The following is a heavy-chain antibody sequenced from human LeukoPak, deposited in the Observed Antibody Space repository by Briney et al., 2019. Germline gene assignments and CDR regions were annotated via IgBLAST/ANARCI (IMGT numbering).Heavy chain of an antibody. Sequence: GGSLRLSCAASGYTFSDYWMSWVRQAPGKGLERVANIKPDGRDKYYVDSVKGRFTISRDNAKGSLYLQMNSLRAEDTAVYYCARGRFCDIDNCYLDCWGQGTLVTVSS. V-gene: IGHV3-7*01. D-gene: IGHD1-20*01. CDR1: GYTFSDYW. CDR2: IKPDGRDK. CDR3: ARGRFCDIDNCYLDC. J-gene: IGHJ4*02.